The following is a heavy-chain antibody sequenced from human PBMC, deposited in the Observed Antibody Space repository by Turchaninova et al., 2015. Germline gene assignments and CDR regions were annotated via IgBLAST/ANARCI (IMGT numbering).Heavy chain of an antibody. CDR3: ARHGRTYWYFDL. V-gene: IGHV4-39*01. CDR1: GDSISTSSSY. CDR2: LHQSGGT. D-gene: IGHD1-1*01. J-gene: IGHJ2*01. Sequence: QVQLQESGPGLVKPSETLSLTCAVSGDSISTSSSYWGWIRQPPGKGLEWIGSLHQSGGTYYNPSLTRRVSTSGDKAKNQFSLMLKSVTAADTAVYYCARHGRTYWYFDLWGRGTLATVSS.